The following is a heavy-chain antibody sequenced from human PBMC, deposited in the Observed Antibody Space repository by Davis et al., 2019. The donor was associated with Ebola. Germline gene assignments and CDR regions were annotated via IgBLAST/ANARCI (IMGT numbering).Heavy chain of an antibody. V-gene: IGHV3-23*01. J-gene: IGHJ4*02. CDR3: AKGMIGSSGFDY. CDR2: ISDGGETT. D-gene: IGHD6-19*01. Sequence: PGGSLRLSCAASGFTFRRHEMRRVRQAPGQGLEWVSSISDGGETTYYADSVKGRFTISRDNPKNTLYLQMNSLRAEDTAVYYCAKGMIGSSGFDYWGQGILVTVSS. CDR1: GFTFRRHE.